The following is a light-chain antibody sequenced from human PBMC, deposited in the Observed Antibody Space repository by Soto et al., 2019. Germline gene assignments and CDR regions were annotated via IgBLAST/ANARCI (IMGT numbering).Light chain of an antibody. V-gene: IGLV3-1*01. CDR3: QVWDSSTVL. J-gene: IGLJ2*01. Sequence: SSELTQPPSVSVSPGRTASITCSGDNLGKKYVSWYQQKPGQAPVVAIYQDNKRPSGIPERISGSNSGNTATLTIGGTQAVDEADYYCQVWDSSTVLFGGGTKLTVL. CDR1: NLGKKY. CDR2: QDN.